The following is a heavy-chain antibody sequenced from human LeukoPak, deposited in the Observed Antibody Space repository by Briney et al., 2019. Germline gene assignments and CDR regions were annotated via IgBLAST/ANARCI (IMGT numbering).Heavy chain of an antibody. CDR3: ARDRSVYGGKPDY. Sequence: SETLSLTCTVSGYSISSGYYWGWIRQPPGKGLEWIGSIYHSGSTYYNPSLKSRVTISVDTSKNQFSLKLSSVTAADTAVYYCARDRSVYGGKPDYWGQGTLVTVSS. D-gene: IGHD4-23*01. J-gene: IGHJ4*02. CDR1: GYSISSGYY. CDR2: IYHSGST. V-gene: IGHV4-38-2*02.